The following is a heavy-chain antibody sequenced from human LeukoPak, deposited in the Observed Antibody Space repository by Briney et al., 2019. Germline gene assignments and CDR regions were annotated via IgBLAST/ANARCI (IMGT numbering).Heavy chain of an antibody. CDR3: ARSSYGGNSVGY. V-gene: IGHV3-20*04. CDR2: INWNGGST. J-gene: IGHJ4*01. D-gene: IGHD4-23*01. Sequence: PGGSLRLSCAASGFTFDDYGMGWGRQAPGKGLEWVSGINWNGGSTGYADSVKGRFTISRDNAKNSLYLQMNSLRAEDTALYYCARSSYGGNSVGYWGHGTLVTVSS. CDR1: GFTFDDYG.